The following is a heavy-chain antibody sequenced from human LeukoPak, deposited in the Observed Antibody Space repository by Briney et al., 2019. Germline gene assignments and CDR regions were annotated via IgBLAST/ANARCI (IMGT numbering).Heavy chain of an antibody. CDR2: IRYDGSNK. CDR1: GFTFSNYW. J-gene: IGHJ6*02. D-gene: IGHD4-17*01. CDR3: ARDVSAVTSTGMDV. V-gene: IGHV3-30*02. Sequence: GGSLRLSCAASGFTFSNYWMSWVRQAPGKGLEWVAFIRYDGSNKYYADSVKGRFTISRDNSKNTLYLQMNSLRAEDTAVYYCARDVSAVTSTGMDVWGQGTTVTVSS.